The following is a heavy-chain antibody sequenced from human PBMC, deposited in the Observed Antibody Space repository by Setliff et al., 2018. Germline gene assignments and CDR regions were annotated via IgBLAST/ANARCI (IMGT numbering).Heavy chain of an antibody. Sequence: GGSLRLSCVASGLIFSNNGMSWVRQAPGKGLEWVTNINKDGSERNYVDSVKGRFTISRDNAKNSVYLQMNSLRADDTAVYYCVPQGPGYGNGWWTNWFDPWGQGTLVTVSS. V-gene: IGHV3-7*03. CDR3: VPQGPGYGNGWWTNWFDP. D-gene: IGHD6-19*01. CDR1: GLIFSNNG. CDR2: INKDGSER. J-gene: IGHJ5*02.